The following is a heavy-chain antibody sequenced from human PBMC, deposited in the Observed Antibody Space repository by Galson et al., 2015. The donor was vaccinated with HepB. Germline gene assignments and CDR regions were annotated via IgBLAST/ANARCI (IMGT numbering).Heavy chain of an antibody. D-gene: IGHD2-21*02. V-gene: IGHV4-59*08. CDR2: IYYSGGT. CDR3: ARTDCGGDCYSQL. CDR1: GGSISSYY. J-gene: IGHJ2*01. Sequence: ETLSLTCTVSGGSISSYYWSWIRQPPGKGLEWIGYIYYSGGTNYNPSLKSRVTISVDTSKNQFSLKLSSVTAADTAVYYCARTDCGGDCYSQLWGRGTLVTVSS.